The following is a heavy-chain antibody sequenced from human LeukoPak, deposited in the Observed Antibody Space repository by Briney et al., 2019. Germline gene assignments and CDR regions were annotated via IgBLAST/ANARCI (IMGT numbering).Heavy chain of an antibody. CDR2: ISGSGSTT. J-gene: IGHJ4*02. V-gene: IGHV3-23*01. D-gene: IGHD6-25*01. Sequence: PGGSLRLSCAASGFTFSSYAMTWVRQAPGKGLEWVAAISGSGSTTYSADSAKGRFIISRDNSKNTLYLQMNSLRAEDTAVYYCAKFFAPSGGASGWTWTIDYWGQGTLVTVSS. CDR1: GFTFSSYA. CDR3: AKFFAPSGGASGWTWTIDY.